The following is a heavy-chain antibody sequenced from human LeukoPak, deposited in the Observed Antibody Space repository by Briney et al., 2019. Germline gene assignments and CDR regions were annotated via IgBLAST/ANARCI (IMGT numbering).Heavy chain of an antibody. D-gene: IGHD6-19*01. Sequence: GRSLRLSCAASGFTFSSYGMHWVRQAPGKGLEWVAFIRYDGSNKYYADSVKGRFTISRDNSKNTLYLQMNSLRTEDTALYYCAKGAVAGLDYWGQGTLVTVSS. CDR2: IRYDGSNK. CDR1: GFTFSSYG. J-gene: IGHJ4*02. CDR3: AKGAVAGLDY. V-gene: IGHV3-30*02.